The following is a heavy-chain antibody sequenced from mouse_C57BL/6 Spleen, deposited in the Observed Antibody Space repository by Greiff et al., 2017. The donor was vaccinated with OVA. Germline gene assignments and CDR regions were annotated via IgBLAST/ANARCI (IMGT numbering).Heavy chain of an antibody. CDR1: GFTFSDYG. J-gene: IGHJ3*01. D-gene: IGHD4-1*02. V-gene: IGHV5-17*01. CDR2: ISSGSSTI. CDR3: ASFQLRVFAY. Sequence: EVQLVESGGGLVKPGGSLKLSCAASGFTFSDYGMHWVRQAPEKGLEWVAYISSGSSTIYYADTVKGRFTISRDNAKNTLFLQLTSLRSEDTAMYYCASFQLRVFAYWGQGTLVTVSA.